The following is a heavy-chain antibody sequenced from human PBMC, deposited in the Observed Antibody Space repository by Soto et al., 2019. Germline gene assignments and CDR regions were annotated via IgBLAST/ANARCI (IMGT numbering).Heavy chain of an antibody. CDR2: INAGNGNT. CDR3: ARDPSYYDILTGYSGTHDAFDI. Sequence: ASVKVSCKASGYTFTSYAMHWVRQAPGQRLEWMGWINAGNGNTKYSQKFQGRVTITRDTSASTAYMELSSLRSEDTAVYYCARDPSYYDILTGYSGTHDAFDIWGQGTMVTVSS. CDR1: GYTFTSYA. J-gene: IGHJ3*02. V-gene: IGHV1-3*01. D-gene: IGHD3-9*01.